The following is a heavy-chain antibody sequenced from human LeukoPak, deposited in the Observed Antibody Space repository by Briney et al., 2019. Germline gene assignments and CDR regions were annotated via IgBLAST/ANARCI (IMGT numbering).Heavy chain of an antibody. D-gene: IGHD3-10*01. CDR1: GGSISSSSYY. Sequence: SETLSLTCTVSGGSISSSSYYWGWIRQPPGKGLEWIGSIYYSGSTYYNPSLKSRVTISVDTSKNQFSLKLSSVTAADTAVYYCARHSRQLWFGELFLSVLDYWGQGTLVTVSS. J-gene: IGHJ4*02. CDR2: IYYSGST. CDR3: ARHSRQLWFGELFLSVLDY. V-gene: IGHV4-39*01.